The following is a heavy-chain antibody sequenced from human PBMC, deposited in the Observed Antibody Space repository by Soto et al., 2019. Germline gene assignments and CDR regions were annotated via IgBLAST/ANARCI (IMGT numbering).Heavy chain of an antibody. Sequence: PGGSLRLSCAASGFTFSSYAMSRVRQAPGKGLEWVSAISGSGGSTYYADSVKGRFTISRDNSKNTLYLQMNSLRAEDTAVYYCAKGTGVLYYGMDVWGQGTTVTVSS. CDR1: GFTFSSYA. V-gene: IGHV3-23*01. CDR2: ISGSGGST. D-gene: IGHD1-1*01. J-gene: IGHJ6*02. CDR3: AKGTGVLYYGMDV.